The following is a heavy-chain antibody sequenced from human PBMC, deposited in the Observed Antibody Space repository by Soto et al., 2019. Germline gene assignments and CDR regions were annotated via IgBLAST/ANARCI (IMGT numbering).Heavy chain of an antibody. Sequence: EVQLVESGGGLVQPGGSLRLSCAASGFTFSSYAMHWVRQAPGKGLEYVSAISSNGGSTYYANSVKGRFTISRDNSKNTLYLQMGSLRAEDMAVYYCARDYREWDSSSRGSYFYYYMDVWGKGTTVTVSS. J-gene: IGHJ6*03. CDR2: ISSNGGST. D-gene: IGHD6-13*01. V-gene: IGHV3-64*01. CDR3: ARDYREWDSSSRGSYFYYYMDV. CDR1: GFTFSSYA.